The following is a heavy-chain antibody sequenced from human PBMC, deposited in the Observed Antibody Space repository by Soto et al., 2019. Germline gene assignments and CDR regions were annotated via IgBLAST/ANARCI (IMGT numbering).Heavy chain of an antibody. D-gene: IGHD3-16*01. CDR3: AKDPQPLGVILDY. CDR1: GFTFSSYG. V-gene: IGHV3-30*18. Sequence: GGSLRLSCAASGFTFSSYGMHWVRQAPGKGLEWVAVISYDGSNKYYADSVKGRFTISRDNSKNTLYLQMNSLRAEDTAVYYCAKDPQPLGVILDYWGQGTLVTAPQ. J-gene: IGHJ4*02. CDR2: ISYDGSNK.